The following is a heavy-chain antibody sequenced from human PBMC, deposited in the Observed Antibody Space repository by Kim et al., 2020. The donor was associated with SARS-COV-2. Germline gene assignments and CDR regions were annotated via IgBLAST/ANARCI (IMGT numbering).Heavy chain of an antibody. V-gene: IGHV3-33*01. Sequence: GGSLRLSCAASGFTFTNYDIHWVRQAPGKGLEWVAVIWYDGSNKYYADSVKGRFSISRDKSKNTVYLQMNSLRAEDTAVYFCARDQRRYFDFWGQGILVTVSS. CDR2: IWYDGSNK. J-gene: IGHJ4*02. CDR3: ARDQRRYFDF. CDR1: GFTFTNYD.